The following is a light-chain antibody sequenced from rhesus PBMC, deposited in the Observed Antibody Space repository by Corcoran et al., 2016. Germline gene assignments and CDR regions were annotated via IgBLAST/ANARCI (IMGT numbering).Light chain of an antibody. CDR3: QQHDNYPLT. J-gene: IGKJ4*01. Sequence: DIQMTQSPSSLSASVGDRVTITCRASQAITSYLAWYPQKPGQAPKLLIYAATTLQSGVPSRFSGTESGTDFTLTISGLQPEDLATYYCQQHDNYPLTFGAGTKVERK. CDR1: QAITSY. V-gene: IGKV1-25*01. CDR2: AAT.